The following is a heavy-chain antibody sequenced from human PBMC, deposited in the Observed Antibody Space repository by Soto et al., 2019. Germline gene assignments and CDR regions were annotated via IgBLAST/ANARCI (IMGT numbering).Heavy chain of an antibody. J-gene: IGHJ6*02. CDR2: IGTAGDT. V-gene: IGHV3-13*04. Sequence: PGGSLRLSCAASGFTFSSYDMQWVRQATGKGLEWVSAIGTAGDTYYPGSVKGRFTISRENAKNSLYLQMNSLRAGDTAVYYCARQAPLRDSGSYFWYYGMDVWGQGTTVTVSS. CDR3: ARQAPLRDSGSYFWYYGMDV. D-gene: IGHD1-26*01. CDR1: GFTFSSYD.